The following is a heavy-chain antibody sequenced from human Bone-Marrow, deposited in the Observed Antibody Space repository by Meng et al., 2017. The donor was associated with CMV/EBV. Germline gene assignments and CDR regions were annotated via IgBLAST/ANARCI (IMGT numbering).Heavy chain of an antibody. CDR1: GYTFTSYY. CDR3: AAAESSSWYPTSYYYYYGMDV. J-gene: IGHJ6*02. CDR2: INPSGGST. Sequence: ASVKVSCKASGYTFTSYYMHWVRQAPGQGLEWMGIINPSGGSTSYAQKFQGRVTMTRDTSTSTVYMELSSLRSEDTAVYYCAAAESSSWYPTSYYYYYGMDVWGQGTTVTVSS. V-gene: IGHV1-46*01. D-gene: IGHD6-13*01.